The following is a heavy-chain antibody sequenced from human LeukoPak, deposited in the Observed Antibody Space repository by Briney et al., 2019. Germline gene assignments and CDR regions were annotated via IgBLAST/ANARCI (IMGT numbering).Heavy chain of an antibody. V-gene: IGHV3-30*03. J-gene: IGHJ4*02. CDR1: GFTFSTYG. CDR2: ISYDGRQK. D-gene: IGHD3-3*01. Sequence: GGSLRLSCAASGFTFSTYGMNWVRQAPGKGLEWVAVISYDGRQKYYADSVKGRFTISRDNSKDTVYLQVNSLRDEDSATYYCVRVFLESLTAGYFDHWGQGTLVTVSP. CDR3: VRVFLESLTAGYFDH.